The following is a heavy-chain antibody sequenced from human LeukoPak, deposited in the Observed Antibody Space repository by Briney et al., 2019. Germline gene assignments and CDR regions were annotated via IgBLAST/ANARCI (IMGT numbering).Heavy chain of an antibody. D-gene: IGHD4-11*01. V-gene: IGHV3-23*01. J-gene: IGHJ4*02. CDR2: ISGSGGGT. CDR1: GFTFSNYA. CDR3: AKGRSTVTPLYFDY. Sequence: GGSLRLSCAASGFTFSNYAMSWVRQAPGKGLEWVSSISGSGGGTYYADSVKGRFTISGDNSKNTLSLQMNSLRAEDTAVYYCAKGRSTVTPLYFDYWGQGTLVTVSS.